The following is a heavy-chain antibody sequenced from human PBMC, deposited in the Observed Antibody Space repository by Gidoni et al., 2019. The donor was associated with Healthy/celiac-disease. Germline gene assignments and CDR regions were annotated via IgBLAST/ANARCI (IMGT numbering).Heavy chain of an antibody. CDR2: SNSEGSST. Sequence: EVQLVESGGGLVQPGGSLRLSCAASGFTFSSYWMHWVRQAPGKGLVWVSRSNSEGSSTSYADSVKGRFTISRDNAKNTLYLQMNSLRAEDTAVYYCARGGRSGSYYPLPPDYWGQGTLVTVSS. V-gene: IGHV3-74*01. CDR1: GFTFSSYW. J-gene: IGHJ4*02. CDR3: ARGGRSGSYYPLPPDY. D-gene: IGHD1-26*01.